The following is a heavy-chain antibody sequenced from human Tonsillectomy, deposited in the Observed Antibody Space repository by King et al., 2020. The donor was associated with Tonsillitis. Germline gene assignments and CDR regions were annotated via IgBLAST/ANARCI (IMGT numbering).Heavy chain of an antibody. Sequence: QLVQSGAEVKKPGESLKISCKDSGYRFSTSWIGWVRQMPGKGLEWMGIIYPGDSDTRYSPSFQGQVTISADKSISTAYLQWSSLKASATAMYYCARPPYSGNYGYWGQGTLVTVSS. CDR1: GYRFSTSW. CDR3: ARPPYSGNYGY. D-gene: IGHD1-26*01. CDR2: IYPGDSDT. V-gene: IGHV5-51*03. J-gene: IGHJ4*02.